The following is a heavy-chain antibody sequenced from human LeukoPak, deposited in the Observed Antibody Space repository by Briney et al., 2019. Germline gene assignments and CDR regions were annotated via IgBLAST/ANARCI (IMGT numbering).Heavy chain of an antibody. V-gene: IGHV3-13*01. CDR3: ARVAKERVGGVYYFDY. Sequence: LSGGSLRLSCAASGFTFSDYDMHWVRQATGKGLGWVSAIGTAGDTYYTGSVKGRFTISRENAKNSLYLQMNSLRAGDTAVYYCARVAKERVGGVYYFDYWGQGTLVTVSS. D-gene: IGHD1-1*01. CDR2: IGTAGDT. J-gene: IGHJ4*02. CDR1: GFTFSDYD.